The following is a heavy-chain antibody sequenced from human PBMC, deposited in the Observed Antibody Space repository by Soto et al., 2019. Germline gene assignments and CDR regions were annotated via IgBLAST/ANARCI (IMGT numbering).Heavy chain of an antibody. D-gene: IGHD3-16*01. CDR1: GYRFSRYC. Sequence: GESLKISCKGSGYRFSRYCSGWVRQMPGKGLEWMGTIYLEDSNTKYSPAFQGQVTISADKSISTVYLQWSSLRASDTAIYYCARCVYDFFDYWGQGALVTVSS. CDR2: IYLEDSNT. J-gene: IGHJ4*02. CDR3: ARCVYDFFDY. V-gene: IGHV5-51*01.